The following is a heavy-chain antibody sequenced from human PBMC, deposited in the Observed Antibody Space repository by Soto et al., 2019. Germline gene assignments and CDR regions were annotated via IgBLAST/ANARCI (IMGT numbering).Heavy chain of an antibody. CDR2: ISGSSSMI. CDR3: ARDLNPRQEMLYALLGY. Sequence: EVQLVESGGGLVQPGGSLRLSCAASGFTFSSYSMNWVRQAPGKGLEWVSYISGSSSMIYYADSVKGRFTISRDNAKNSLYVQMHRLRAEDTAVYDCARDLNPRQEMLYALLGYWGQGTLVTVSS. CDR1: GFTFSSYS. V-gene: IGHV3-48*01. J-gene: IGHJ4*02. D-gene: IGHD2-8*01.